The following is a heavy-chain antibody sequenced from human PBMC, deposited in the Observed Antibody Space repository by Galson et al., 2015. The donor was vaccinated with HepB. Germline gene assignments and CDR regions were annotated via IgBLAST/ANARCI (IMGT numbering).Heavy chain of an antibody. D-gene: IGHD6-19*01. Sequence: SLRLSCAASGFTFSSYGMHWVRQAPGRGLEWVAVISYDGSNKYYADSVKGRFTISRDNSKNTLYLQMNSLRAEDTAVYYCAKGTRLKPGIAVAGTFDDYWGQGTLVTVSS. CDR1: GFTFSSYG. CDR2: ISYDGSNK. J-gene: IGHJ4*02. V-gene: IGHV3-30*18. CDR3: AKGTRLKPGIAVAGTFDDY.